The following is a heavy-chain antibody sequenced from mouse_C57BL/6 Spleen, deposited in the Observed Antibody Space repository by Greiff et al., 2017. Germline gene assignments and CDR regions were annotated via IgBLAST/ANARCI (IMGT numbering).Heavy chain of an antibody. CDR2: INPGSGGT. J-gene: IGHJ4*01. CDR1: GYAFTNYL. V-gene: IGHV1-54*01. Sequence: QVQLQQSGAELVRPGTSVKVSCKASGYAFTNYLIEWVKQRPGQGLEWIGVINPGSGGTNYNGKFKGKATLTADKSSSTAYMQLSSLTSEDSAVYFCARSLRGYAMDYWGQGTSVTVSS. CDR3: ARSLRGYAMDY.